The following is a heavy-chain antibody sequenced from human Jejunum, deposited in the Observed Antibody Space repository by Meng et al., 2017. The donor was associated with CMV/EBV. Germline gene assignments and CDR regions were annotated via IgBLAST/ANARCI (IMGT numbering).Heavy chain of an antibody. D-gene: IGHD2-15*01. CDR2: IYYSGST. CDR1: GGSISTSS. CDR3: ASSGGTLFGMDV. J-gene: IGHJ6*02. V-gene: IGHV4-59*01. Sequence: CTVSGGSISTSSWSWIRQPPGKGLKWIGYIYYSGSTSYNPSLKSRVTISVDTSKNQFSLKLSSVTAADTAVYYCASSGGTLFGMDVWGQGTTVTVSS.